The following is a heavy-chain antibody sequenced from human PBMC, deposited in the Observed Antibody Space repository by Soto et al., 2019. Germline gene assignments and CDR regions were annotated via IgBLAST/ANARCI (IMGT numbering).Heavy chain of an antibody. Sequence: SVKVSCKASGGTFSSYAISWVRQAPGQGLEWMGGIIPIFGTANYAQKFQGRVTITADKSTSTAYMELSSLRSEDTAVYYCARDEYYYDSSGYSNWFDPWGQGTLVTVSS. V-gene: IGHV1-69*06. CDR2: IIPIFGTA. CDR3: ARDEYYYDSSGYSNWFDP. CDR1: GGTFSSYA. D-gene: IGHD3-22*01. J-gene: IGHJ5*02.